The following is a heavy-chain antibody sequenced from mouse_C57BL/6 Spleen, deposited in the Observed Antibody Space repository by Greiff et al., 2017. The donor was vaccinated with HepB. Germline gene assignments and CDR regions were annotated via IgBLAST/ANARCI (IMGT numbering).Heavy chain of an antibody. J-gene: IGHJ4*01. CDR3: AIYYGSGDYYAMDY. Sequence: EVKLVESGPGLVKPSQSLSLTCSVTGYSITSGYYWNWIRQFPGNKLEWMGYISYDGSNNYNPSLKNRISITRDTSKNQFFLKLNSVTTEDTATYYCAIYYGSGDYYAMDYWGQGTSVTVSS. CDR1: GYSITSGYY. D-gene: IGHD1-1*01. V-gene: IGHV3-6*01. CDR2: ISYDGSN.